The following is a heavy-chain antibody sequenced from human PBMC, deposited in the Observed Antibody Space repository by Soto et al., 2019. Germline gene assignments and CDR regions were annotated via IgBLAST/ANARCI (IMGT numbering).Heavy chain of an antibody. CDR2: ISSSSSYI. CDR1: GFTFSSYS. Sequence: GGSLRLSCAASGFTFSSYSMNWVRQAPGKGLEWVSSISSSSSYIYYADSVKGRFTISRDNAKNSLYLQMNSLRAEDTAVYYCARDLDTVTTFYGYWGQGTLVTVSS. D-gene: IGHD4-17*01. V-gene: IGHV3-21*01. CDR3: ARDLDTVTTFYGY. J-gene: IGHJ4*02.